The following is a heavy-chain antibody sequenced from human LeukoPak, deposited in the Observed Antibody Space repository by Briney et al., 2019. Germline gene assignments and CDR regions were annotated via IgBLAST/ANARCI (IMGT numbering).Heavy chain of an antibody. J-gene: IGHJ4*02. Sequence: PSETLSLTCSVSGGSINSYYWSWIRQPPGKGLEWIGYIYYSGNTDYNPSLKSRVTMSVDTSKNQFSLKLSSVTTADTAVYYCATVYTTMAGWYFDYWGQGTLVTVSS. CDR2: IYYSGNT. CDR3: ATVYTTMAGWYFDY. V-gene: IGHV4-59*01. D-gene: IGHD5-18*01. CDR1: GGSINSYY.